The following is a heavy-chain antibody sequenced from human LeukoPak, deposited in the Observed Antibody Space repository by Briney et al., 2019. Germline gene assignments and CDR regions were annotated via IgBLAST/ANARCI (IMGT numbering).Heavy chain of an antibody. CDR2: ISSSGSTI. CDR3: ARDFGRGYDYVWGSFYFDY. D-gene: IGHD3-16*01. J-gene: IGHJ4*02. V-gene: IGHV3-11*04. Sequence: PGGSLRLSXAASGFTFSDYYMSWIRQAPGKGLEWVSYISSSGSTIYYADSVKGRFTISRDNAKNSLYRQMNSLRAEDTAVYYCARDFGRGYDYVWGSFYFDYWGQGTLVTVSS. CDR1: GFTFSDYY.